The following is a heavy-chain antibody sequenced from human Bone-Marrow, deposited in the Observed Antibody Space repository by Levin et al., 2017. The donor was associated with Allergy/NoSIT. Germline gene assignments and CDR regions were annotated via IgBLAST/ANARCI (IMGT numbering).Heavy chain of an antibody. J-gene: IGHJ4*02. Sequence: ETLSLTCAASGFTFSSYSMNWVRQAPGKGLEWVSYISSSSNTIYYADSVKGRFTISRDNAKNSLYLQMNSLRAEDTAVYYCARGYYYDTSGYYYWGQGTLVTVSS. CDR3: ARGYYYDTSGYYY. CDR2: ISSSSNTI. V-gene: IGHV3-48*01. CDR1: GFTFSSYS. D-gene: IGHD3-22*01.